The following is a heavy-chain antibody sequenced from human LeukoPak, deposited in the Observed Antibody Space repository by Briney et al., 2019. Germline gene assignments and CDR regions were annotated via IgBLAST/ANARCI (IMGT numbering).Heavy chain of an antibody. CDR2: ISSSSSYT. D-gene: IGHD1-1*01. V-gene: IGHV3-11*05. Sequence: GGSLRLSCAASGFTFSDYYMSWIRQAPGKGLEWVSYISSSSSYTNYADSVKGRFTISRDNAKNSLYLQMNSLRAEDTAVYYCAKEWRWGDTEVHYYGLNVWGQGTTVTVSS. CDR1: GFTFSDYY. CDR3: AKEWRWGDTEVHYYGLNV. J-gene: IGHJ6*02.